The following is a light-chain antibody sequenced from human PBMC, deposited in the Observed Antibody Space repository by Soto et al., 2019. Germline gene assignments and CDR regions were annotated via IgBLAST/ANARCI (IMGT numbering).Light chain of an antibody. J-gene: IGKJ1*01. CDR3: QQYNNWPPWT. V-gene: IGKV3-15*01. CDR2: GAS. CDR1: QSVSSN. Sequence: EIVMTQSPATLSVSPGERATLSCRASQSVSSNLAWYQQKPGQAPGLLIYGASTRATGIPARFRGSGSGTEFTLIISSLQSEDFAVYYCQQYNNWPPWTFGQGTKVEIK.